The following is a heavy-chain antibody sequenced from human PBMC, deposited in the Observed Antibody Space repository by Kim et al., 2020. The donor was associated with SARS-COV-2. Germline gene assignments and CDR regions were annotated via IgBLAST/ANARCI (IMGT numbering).Heavy chain of an antibody. CDR1: GYTFTGYY. CDR2: INPNSVGT. D-gene: IGHD1-26*01. J-gene: IGHJ6*01. V-gene: IGHV1-2*02. Sequence: ASVKVSCKASGYTFTGYYMHWVRQAPGQGLEWIGWINPNSVGTNHAQKFQGRVTMTRDTSISTAYMQLSRLRSDGTAAYYFSSRCGSSFFYVHYYG. CDR3: SSRCGSSFFYVHYYG.